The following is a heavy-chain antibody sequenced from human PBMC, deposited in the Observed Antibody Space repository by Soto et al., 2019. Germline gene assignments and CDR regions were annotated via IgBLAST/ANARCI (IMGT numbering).Heavy chain of an antibody. D-gene: IGHD3-22*01. V-gene: IGHV1-46*01. CDR1: GYTFTSYY. Sequence: GASVKVSCKASGYTFTSYYMHWVRQAPGQGLEWMGIINPSGGSTSYAQKFQGRVTMTRDTSTSTVYMELSSLRSEDTAVYYCARIDSSGYYTYYGMDVWGQGTTVTVSS. CDR3: ARIDSSGYYTYYGMDV. CDR2: INPSGGST. J-gene: IGHJ6*02.